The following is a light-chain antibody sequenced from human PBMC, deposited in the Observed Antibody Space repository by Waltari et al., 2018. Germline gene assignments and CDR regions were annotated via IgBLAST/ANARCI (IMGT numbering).Light chain of an antibody. Sequence: QPALTQHATVSGCPGQPIPISCTGNSSDVGIYNLVSWYQQHPDKAPKLMVYEVIERPSGFSNRCSRAKSGNTASLTISGLQAEDDADYYCCSYAGRNILVFGGGTKLTVL. CDR3: CSYAGRNILV. CDR2: EVI. J-gene: IGLJ3*02. CDR1: SSDVGIYNL. V-gene: IGLV2-23*02.